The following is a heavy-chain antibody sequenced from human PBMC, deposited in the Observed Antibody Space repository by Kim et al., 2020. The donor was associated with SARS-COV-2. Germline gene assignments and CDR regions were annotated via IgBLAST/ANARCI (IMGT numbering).Heavy chain of an antibody. J-gene: IGHJ6*02. CDR2: IWYDGSNK. V-gene: IGHV3-33*01. Sequence: GGSLRLSCAASGFTFSSYGMHWVRQAPGKGLEWVAVIWYDGSNKYYADSVKGRFTISRDNSKNTLYLQMNSLRAEDTAVYYCARDQVVVVAATYYYYYGMDVWGQGTTVTVSS. CDR3: ARDQVVVVAATYYYYYGMDV. D-gene: IGHD2-15*01. CDR1: GFTFSSYG.